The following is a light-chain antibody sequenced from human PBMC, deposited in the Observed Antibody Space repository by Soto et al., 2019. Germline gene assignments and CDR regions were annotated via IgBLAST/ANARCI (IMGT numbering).Light chain of an antibody. CDR3: QQYNNWPALT. CDR2: GAS. V-gene: IGKV3-15*01. J-gene: IGKJ4*01. CDR1: QSVSSN. Sequence: EMVMTQSPATLSVSPGERATLSCRASQSVSSNLAWYQQKPGQAPRLLIYGASTRATGIPARFSGNGSGTEFTLTISSLQSEDFAVYYCQQYNNWPALTFGGGTKVEIK.